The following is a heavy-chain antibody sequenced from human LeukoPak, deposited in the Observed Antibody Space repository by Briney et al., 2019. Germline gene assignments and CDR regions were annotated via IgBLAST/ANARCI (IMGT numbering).Heavy chain of an antibody. J-gene: IGHJ6*03. CDR2: IRSKANSYAT. CDR3: TRRGYCSGGSCYDYYYYMDV. CDR1: GFTFSGSA. Sequence: PGGSLRLSCAASGFTFSGSAMHWVRQASGKGLEWVGRIRSKANSYATAYAASVKGRFTISRDDSKNTAYLQMNSLKTEDTAVYYCTRRGYCSGGSCYDYYYYMDVWGKGTTVTVSS. V-gene: IGHV3-73*01. D-gene: IGHD2-15*01.